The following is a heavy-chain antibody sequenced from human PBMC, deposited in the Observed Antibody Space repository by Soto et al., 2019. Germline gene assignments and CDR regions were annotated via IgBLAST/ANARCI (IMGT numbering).Heavy chain of an antibody. CDR3: AREHRTDYYGSGSEYYFDY. J-gene: IGHJ4*02. CDR2: IYYSGST. V-gene: IGHV4-59*12. Sequence: PSETLSLTCTVSGGSISSYYWSWIRQPPGKGLEWIGYIYYSGSTYYNPSLKSRVTISVDTSKNQFSLKLSSVTAADTAVYYCAREHRTDYYGSGSEYYFDYWGQGTLVTVSS. CDR1: GGSISSYY. D-gene: IGHD3-10*01.